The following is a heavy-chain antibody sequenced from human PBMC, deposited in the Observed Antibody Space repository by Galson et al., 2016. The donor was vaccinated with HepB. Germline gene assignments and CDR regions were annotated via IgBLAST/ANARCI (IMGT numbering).Heavy chain of an antibody. Sequence: SLRLSCAASGFTFNTDAMHWVRQAPGRGLEWVAVVSYDGITKYSADSVNGRFTISRDNSKNTPYLQMNSLSAEDTAVYYCVSPGDEGQRFGLLGVWGQGTTVTVSS. CDR1: GFTFNTDA. D-gene: IGHD3-10*01. CDR2: VSYDGITK. CDR3: VSPGDEGQRFGLLGV. V-gene: IGHV3-30-3*01. J-gene: IGHJ6*02.